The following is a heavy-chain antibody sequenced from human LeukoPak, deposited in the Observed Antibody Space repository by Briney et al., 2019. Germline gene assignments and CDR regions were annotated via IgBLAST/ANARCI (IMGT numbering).Heavy chain of an antibody. Sequence: PGGSQRLSCAASGFTFSSYSMNWVRQPPGQGLEWVSYISSSSSNIYYADPVKGRFTISRDNAKNSLYLQMNSLRAEDTAVYYCAREGKGLELWVDWFDPWGQGTLVTVSS. CDR1: GFTFSSYS. J-gene: IGHJ5*02. D-gene: IGHD1-7*01. CDR3: AREGKGLELWVDWFDP. V-gene: IGHV3-48*01. CDR2: ISSSSSNI.